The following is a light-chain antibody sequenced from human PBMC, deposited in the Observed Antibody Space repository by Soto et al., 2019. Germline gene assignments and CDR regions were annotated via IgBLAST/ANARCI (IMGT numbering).Light chain of an antibody. CDR2: NIN. V-gene: IGLV8-61*01. CDR1: SGSVSTSYY. Sequence: QTVVTQEPSFSVSPGRTVTLTCGLSSGSVSTSYYPSWYQQTPGQAPRTLIYNINTRSSGVPDRFSGSILGNKAALTITGAQADDESDYYCVLFMGSGIWVFGGGTKLTVL. J-gene: IGLJ3*02. CDR3: VLFMGSGIWV.